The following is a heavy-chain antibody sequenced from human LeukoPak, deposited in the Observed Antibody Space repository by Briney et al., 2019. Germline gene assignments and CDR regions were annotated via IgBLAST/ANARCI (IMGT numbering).Heavy chain of an antibody. CDR2: IYYSGST. CDR1: GGSISSYY. V-gene: IGHV4-59*01. CDR3: ARETLWFEEFGVRDAFDI. D-gene: IGHD3-10*01. Sequence: SETLSLTCTVSGGSISSYYWSWIRQPPGKGLEWIGYIYYSGSTNYNPSLKTRVTISVDTSKNQFSLKLSSVTAADTAVYYCARETLWFEEFGVRDAFDIWGQGTMVTVSS. J-gene: IGHJ3*02.